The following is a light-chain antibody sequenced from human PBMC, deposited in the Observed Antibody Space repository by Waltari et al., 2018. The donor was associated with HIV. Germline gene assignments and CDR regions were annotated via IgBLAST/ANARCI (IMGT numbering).Light chain of an antibody. CDR2: EVS. CDR3: NSETSAGTYV. J-gene: IGLJ1*01. V-gene: IGLV2-14*01. CDR1: SSAIGNHKY. Sequence: QSALTQPASVPGSPGQSITISCVGTSSAIGNHKYVSWFQHSPGKAPKLIIYEVSNRPSGVSDRFSGSKSGNTASLTISGLQVEDEAEYYCNSETSAGTYVFGTGTKVTVL.